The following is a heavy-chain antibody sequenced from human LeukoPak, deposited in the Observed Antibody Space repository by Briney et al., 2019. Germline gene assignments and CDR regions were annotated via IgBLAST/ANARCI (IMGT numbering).Heavy chain of an antibody. CDR3: AKEGRGGNYYYYGMDA. J-gene: IGHJ6*02. V-gene: IGHV3-30*18. CDR1: GFTFSSYG. CDR2: ISYDGSNK. D-gene: IGHD1-1*01. Sequence: GGSLRLSCAASGFTFSSYGMHWVRQAPGKGLEWVAVISYDGSNKYYADSVKGRFTISRDNSKNTLYLQMNSLRAEDTAVYYCAKEGRGGNYYYYGMDAWGQGTTVTVSS.